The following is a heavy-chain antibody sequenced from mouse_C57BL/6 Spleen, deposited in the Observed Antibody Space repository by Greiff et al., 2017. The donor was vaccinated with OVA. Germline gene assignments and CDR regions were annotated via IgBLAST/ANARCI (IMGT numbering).Heavy chain of an antibody. CDR1: GYTFTDYE. J-gene: IGHJ3*01. CDR3: TPSYYSNSSWFAY. CDR2: IDPETGGT. D-gene: IGHD2-5*01. Sequence: QVQLQQSGAELVRPGASVTLSCKASGYTFTDYEMHWVKQTPVHGLEWIGAIDPETGGTAYNQKFKGKAILTANKSSITAYMELRSLTSEDSAVYYCTPSYYSNSSWFAYWGQGTLVTVSA. V-gene: IGHV1-15*01.